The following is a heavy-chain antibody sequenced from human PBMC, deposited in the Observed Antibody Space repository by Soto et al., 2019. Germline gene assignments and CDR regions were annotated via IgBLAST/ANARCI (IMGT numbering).Heavy chain of an antibody. CDR2: IYHSGST. CDR3: ARGGEKRGYSYGYDYYYGMDV. J-gene: IGHJ6*02. CDR1: CGSISSSNW. V-gene: IGHV4-4*02. D-gene: IGHD5-18*01. Sequence: PSETLSLTCAVSCGSISSSNWWSWVRQPPGKGLEWIGEIYHSGSTNYNPSLKSRVTISVDKSKNQFSLKLSSVTAADTAVYYCARGGEKRGYSYGYDYYYGMDVWGQGTTVTVSS.